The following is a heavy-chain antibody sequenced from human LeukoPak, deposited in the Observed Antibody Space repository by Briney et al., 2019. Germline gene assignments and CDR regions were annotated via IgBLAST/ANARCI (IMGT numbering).Heavy chain of an antibody. V-gene: IGHV3-11*01. CDR1: GFTFRDYY. D-gene: IGHD3-9*01. CDR2: ISRGGDTL. J-gene: IGHJ6*02. CDR3: AREVVIFPDYYYYGMDV. Sequence: GGSLRLSCAASGFTFRDYYMTWIRQAPGKGLEWISYISRGGDTLYYSDSVEGRFTISRDNTKNSLYLQMNSLRAEDTAVYYCAREVVIFPDYYYYGMDVWGQGATVTVSS.